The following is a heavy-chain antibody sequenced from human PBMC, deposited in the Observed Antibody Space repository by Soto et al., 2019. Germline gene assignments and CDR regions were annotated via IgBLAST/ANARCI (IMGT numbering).Heavy chain of an antibody. CDR2: IDPNSGGT. V-gene: IGHV1-2*04. CDR3: ATTYYDFWSGDYYGMDV. Sequence: ASVKVSFKASGYTFTGYYMHWVRQAPGQGLEWMGWIDPNSGGTNYAQKFQGWVTMTRDTSISTAYMELSRLRSDDTAVYYCATTYYDFWSGDYYGMDVWGQGTTVTV. D-gene: IGHD3-3*01. J-gene: IGHJ6*02. CDR1: GYTFTGYY.